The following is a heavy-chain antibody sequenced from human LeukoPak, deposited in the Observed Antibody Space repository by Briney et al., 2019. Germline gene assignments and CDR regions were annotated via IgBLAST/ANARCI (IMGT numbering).Heavy chain of an antibody. CDR2: MNPNDGNS. J-gene: IGHJ4*02. Sequence: ASVTVSCKASGYTFTNYHINWVRQATGQGLEWMGWMNPNDGNSGYAQKFQGRVTITRDTSISTSYMELRSLRSDDTAVYSCARTTSFTASGYAYWGQGTLVTVSS. CDR1: GYTFTNYH. D-gene: IGHD2-2*01. V-gene: IGHV1-8*03. CDR3: ARTTSFTASGYAY.